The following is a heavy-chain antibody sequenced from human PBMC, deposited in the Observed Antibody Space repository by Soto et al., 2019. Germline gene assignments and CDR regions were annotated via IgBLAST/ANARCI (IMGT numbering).Heavy chain of an antibody. CDR1: GGSISSGGYY. V-gene: IGHV4-31*03. Sequence: QVQLQESGPGLVKPSQTLSLTCTVSGGSISSGGYYWSWIRQHPGKGLEWIGYIYYSGSTYYNPSLKSRVTISVDTSKNPFPLKLSSVTAADTAVYYCARDREQQLVFGGHYYGMDVWGQGTTVTVSS. CDR2: IYYSGST. CDR3: ARDREQQLVFGGHYYGMDV. D-gene: IGHD6-13*01. J-gene: IGHJ6*02.